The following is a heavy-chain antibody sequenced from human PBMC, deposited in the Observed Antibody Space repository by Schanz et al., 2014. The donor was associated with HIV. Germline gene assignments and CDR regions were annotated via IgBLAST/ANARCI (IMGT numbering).Heavy chain of an antibody. CDR1: GYGFTGFG. J-gene: IGHJ4*02. V-gene: IGHV1-18*01. D-gene: IGHD2-15*01. CDR2: ISTYNGNT. Sequence: QVQEVQSGRETKKPGDSVKVSCRTSGYGFTGFGISWVRQAPGQGLEWMGWISTYNGNTIYAQKFQGRVTMTTDTSPSTAYKELGGLRSDDTAVYYCGGGRSGYCSGGRCPYGRYFFDYWGQGTLVTVSS. CDR3: GGGRSGYCSGGRCPYGRYFFDY.